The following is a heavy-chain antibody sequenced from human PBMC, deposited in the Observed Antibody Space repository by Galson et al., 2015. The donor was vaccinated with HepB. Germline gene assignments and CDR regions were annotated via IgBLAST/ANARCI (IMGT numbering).Heavy chain of an antibody. CDR1: GFTFNNYW. V-gene: IGHV3-74*01. Sequence: SLRLSCAVSGFTFNNYWMHWVRQVPGKGLVWVSRINTDGSGKTYADSVKGRFTISRDNAKNTVYLQMSSLTAEDTAIYYCVKSYYHSGTYYFDYWGQGTLVTVSP. J-gene: IGHJ4*02. CDR3: VKSYYHSGTYYFDY. D-gene: IGHD3-10*01. CDR2: INTDGSGK.